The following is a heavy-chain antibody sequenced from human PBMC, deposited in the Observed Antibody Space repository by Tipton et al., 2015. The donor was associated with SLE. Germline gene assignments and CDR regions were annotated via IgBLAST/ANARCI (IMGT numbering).Heavy chain of an antibody. J-gene: IGHJ4*02. V-gene: IGHV4-39*07. CDR1: GGSISSDNNY. CDR3: ARGYSSGWYYFDY. D-gene: IGHD6-19*01. CDR2: IYHRGST. Sequence: TLSLTCTVSGGSISSDNNYWGWIRQPPGKGLGWVGSIYHRGSTYYNPSLKSRVGISLDTSKNQFSVKLSSVTAADTAVYYCARGYSSGWYYFDYWGQGTLVTVSS.